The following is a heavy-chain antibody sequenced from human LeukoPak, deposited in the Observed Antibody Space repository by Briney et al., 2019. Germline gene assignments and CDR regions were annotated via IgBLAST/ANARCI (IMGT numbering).Heavy chain of an antibody. V-gene: IGHV3-30*03. Sequence: GRSLRLSCAASGFPFSSFGMHWVRQAPGKGLEWVALISYDGNTKYYADSVKGRFTISRDNSVNTLYLQMNSLRAEDTAVYYCATSPFAPGYSSSWYYYYGMDVWGKGTTVTVSS. CDR1: GFPFSSFG. CDR3: ATSPFAPGYSSSWYYYYGMDV. CDR2: ISYDGNTK. J-gene: IGHJ6*04. D-gene: IGHD6-13*01.